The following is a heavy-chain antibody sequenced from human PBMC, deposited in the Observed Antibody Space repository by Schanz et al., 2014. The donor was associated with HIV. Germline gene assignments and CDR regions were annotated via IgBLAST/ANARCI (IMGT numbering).Heavy chain of an antibody. CDR2: IYYDGTNK. J-gene: IGHJ4*02. V-gene: IGHV3-33*01. D-gene: IGHD3-10*01. CDR3: ARGFQGFDY. CDR1: GFSFRTFG. Sequence: QVHLVESGGGVVQPGRSLRLSCVASGFSFRTFGMHWVRQAPGKGLEWVALIYYDGTNKYYPDSVKGRFTISRDNSKNTLYLQMNSLRAEDTSVYYCARGFQGFDYWGQGTLVTVSS.